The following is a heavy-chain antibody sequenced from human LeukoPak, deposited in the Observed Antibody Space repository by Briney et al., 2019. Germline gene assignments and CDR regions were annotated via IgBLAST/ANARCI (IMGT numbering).Heavy chain of an antibody. CDR2: IYYSGST. CDR3: ARGRPYSGGYHLDY. Sequence: TSETLSLTFAISGDSTSSDRYYGGWVRQPPGKGPEWIGNIYYSGSTYYNPSLKSRVTMSVDTSKNQFFLKLNSVTAADTAVYYCARGRPYSGGYHLDYWGQGTLVTVSA. J-gene: IGHJ4*02. V-gene: IGHV4-39*01. D-gene: IGHD1-26*01. CDR1: GDSTSSDRYY.